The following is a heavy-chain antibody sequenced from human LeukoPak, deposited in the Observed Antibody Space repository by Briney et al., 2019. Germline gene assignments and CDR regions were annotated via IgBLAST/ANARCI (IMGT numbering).Heavy chain of an antibody. CDR2: ITGGGSGI. Sequence: GASLRLSCAASGFTLSNYAMSWVRQAPGKGLEWVSAITGGGSGIYYADSMKSRFTISRDNSKNTLYLQINSLGAEDTAVYYCAKWGDYDVLTGYYVSDYWGQGTLVTVSS. D-gene: IGHD3-9*01. CDR1: GFTLSNYA. CDR3: AKWGDYDVLTGYYVSDY. V-gene: IGHV3-23*01. J-gene: IGHJ4*02.